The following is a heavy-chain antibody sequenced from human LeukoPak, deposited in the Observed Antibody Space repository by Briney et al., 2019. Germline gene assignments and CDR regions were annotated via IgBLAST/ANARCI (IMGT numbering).Heavy chain of an antibody. CDR2: ISSSSSYI. Sequence: GGSLRLSCAASGFTFSSYSMNWVRQAPGKGLEWVSSISSSSSYIYYADSVKGRFTISRDNAKNSLYLQMNSLRAADTAVYYCARDRGVTTTDYWGQGTLVTVSP. CDR3: ARDRGVTTTDY. V-gene: IGHV3-21*01. J-gene: IGHJ4*02. D-gene: IGHD4-17*01. CDR1: GFTFSSYS.